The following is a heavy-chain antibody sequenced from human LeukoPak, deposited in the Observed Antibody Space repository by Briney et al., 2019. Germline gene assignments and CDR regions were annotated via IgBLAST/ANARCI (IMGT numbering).Heavy chain of an antibody. CDR3: ARAREYGDYVSAFEI. Sequence: GGSLRLSCAASGFTFSSYWMHWVRQAPGKGLVWVSRINTGGRTTSYADSVKGRFTISRDNAKNTLYLQMNSLRAEDTAVYYCARAREYGDYVSAFEIWGQGTMVTVSS. CDR2: INTGGRTT. CDR1: GFTFSSYW. V-gene: IGHV3-74*01. J-gene: IGHJ3*02. D-gene: IGHD4-17*01.